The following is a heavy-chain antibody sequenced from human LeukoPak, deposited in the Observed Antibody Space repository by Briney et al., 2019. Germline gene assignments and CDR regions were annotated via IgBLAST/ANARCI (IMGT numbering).Heavy chain of an antibody. CDR3: ARLVHDFWSFDP. J-gene: IGHJ5*02. V-gene: IGHV4-59*01. D-gene: IGHD3-3*01. CDR1: GGSISSYY. CDR2: IYYSGST. Sequence: KPSETLSLTCTVSGGSISSYYWSWIRQPPGKGLEWIGYIYYSGSTNYNPSLKSRVTISVDTSKNQFSLKLSSVTAADTAVYYCARLVHDFWSFDPWGQGTLVTVSS.